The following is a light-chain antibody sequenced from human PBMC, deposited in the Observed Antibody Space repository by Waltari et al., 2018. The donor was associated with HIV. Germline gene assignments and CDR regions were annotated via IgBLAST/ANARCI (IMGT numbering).Light chain of an antibody. CDR3: QVWDSSSHHWV. CDR1: NIGSKS. Sequence: SYVLTQSPSVSVAPGKTARISCVGDNIGSKSVQWYLQKPGQAPVLVIYDDNDRPSGIPERFSGSNSGNTATLTISRVEVGDDADYYCQVWDSSSHHWVFGGGTQVTVL. V-gene: IGLV3-21*04. J-gene: IGLJ3*02. CDR2: DDN.